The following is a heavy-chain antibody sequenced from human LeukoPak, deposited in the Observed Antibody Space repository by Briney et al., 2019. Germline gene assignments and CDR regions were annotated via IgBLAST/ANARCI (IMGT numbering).Heavy chain of an antibody. CDR2: IRYDGSNK. CDR3: AKEGRPVNYDFWSGSRYYFDY. Sequence: PGGSLRLSCAASGFTFSSYGMHWVRQAPGEGLEWVAFIRYDGSNKYYADSVKGRFTISRDNSKNTLYLQMNSLGAEDTAVYYCAKEGRPVNYDFWSGSRYYFDYWGQGTLVTVSS. D-gene: IGHD3-3*01. V-gene: IGHV3-30*02. CDR1: GFTFSSYG. J-gene: IGHJ4*02.